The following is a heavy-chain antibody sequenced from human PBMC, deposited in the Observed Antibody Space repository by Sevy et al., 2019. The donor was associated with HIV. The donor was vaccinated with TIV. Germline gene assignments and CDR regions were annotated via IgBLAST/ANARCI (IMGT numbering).Heavy chain of an antibody. CDR1: GFTFSSYA. CDR2: ISGSDGRT. CDR3: VREGCIYTGCHSLADF. V-gene: IGHV3-23*01. Sequence: GGSLRLSCAASGFTFSSYAMSWVRQTPGKGLEWVSAISGSDGRTYYIDSVKGRFTITRDKSKNTVDLQMISLRADDTAFYYCVREGCIYTGCHSLADFWGQGTLVTVSS. J-gene: IGHJ1*01. D-gene: IGHD3-16*01.